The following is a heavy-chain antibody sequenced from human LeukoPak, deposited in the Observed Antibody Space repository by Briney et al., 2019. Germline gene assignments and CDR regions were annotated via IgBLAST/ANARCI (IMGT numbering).Heavy chain of an antibody. V-gene: IGHV1-2*02. CDR3: ARGHYYDSSGYYAY. Sequence: ASVKVSCKASGYTFTSYDINWVRQATGQGLEWMGWINPNSGGTNYAQKFQGRVTMTRDTSISTAYMELSRLRSDDTAVYYCARGHYYDSSGYYAYWGQGILVTVSS. J-gene: IGHJ4*02. D-gene: IGHD3-22*01. CDR2: INPNSGGT. CDR1: GYTFTSYD.